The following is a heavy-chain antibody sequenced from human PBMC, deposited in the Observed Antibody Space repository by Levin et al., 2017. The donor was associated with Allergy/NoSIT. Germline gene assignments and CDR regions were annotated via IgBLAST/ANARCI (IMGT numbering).Heavy chain of an antibody. D-gene: IGHD2-15*01. J-gene: IGHJ4*02. CDR3: ARDHWVVVAAPFDY. CDR1: GFTFSSYA. V-gene: IGHV3-30-3*01. Sequence: GESLKISCAASGFTFSSYAMHWVRQAPGKGLEWVAVISYDGSNKYYADSVKGRFTISRDNSKNTLYLQMNSLRAEDTAVYYCARDHWVVVAAPFDYWGQGTLVTVSS. CDR2: ISYDGSNK.